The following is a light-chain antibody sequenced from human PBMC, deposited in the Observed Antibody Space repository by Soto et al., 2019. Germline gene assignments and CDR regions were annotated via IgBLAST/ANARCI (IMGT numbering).Light chain of an antibody. J-gene: IGLJ1*01. CDR1: SSDVGSYNY. V-gene: IGLV2-14*01. CDR3: SSDSSSSTV. Sequence: QSALTQPASVSGSPGQSITISCTGTSSDVGSYNYVSWYQQYPGKVPKLMIYEVSTRPSGVSSRFSGSKSGNTASLTISGLQAEDEADYYCSSDSSSSTVFGTGTKVTVL. CDR2: EVS.